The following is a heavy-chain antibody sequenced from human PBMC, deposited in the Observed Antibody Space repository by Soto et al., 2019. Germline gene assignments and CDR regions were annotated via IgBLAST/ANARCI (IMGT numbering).Heavy chain of an antibody. CDR1: GGSVSSGSYY. Sequence: SETLSLTCTVSGGSVSSGSYYWSWIRQPPGEGLEWIGYIYYSGSTNYNPSLKRRVTISVDTSKNQFSLKLSSVTAADTAVYYCARVGSGLLRRLAYWTHRTLDPVSS. D-gene: IGHD2-15*01. V-gene: IGHV4-61*01. J-gene: IGHJ4*01. CDR2: IYYSGST. CDR3: ARVGSGLLRRLAY.